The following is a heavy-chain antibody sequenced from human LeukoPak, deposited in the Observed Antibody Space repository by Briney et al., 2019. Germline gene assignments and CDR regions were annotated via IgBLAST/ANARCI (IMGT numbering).Heavy chain of an antibody. CDR3: ARVYVTVVRGSWFDP. Sequence: SGTLSLTCAVIGGSFSGYSWTWIRQPPGKGLEWIGEITDTGSTNYNRSLTSRLTISLDTSQNQLSLTLRSVTAADTAVYYCARVYVTVVRGSWFDPWGQGTLVTASS. V-gene: IGHV4-34*01. CDR2: ITDTGST. CDR1: GGSFSGYS. J-gene: IGHJ5*02. D-gene: IGHD3-10*01.